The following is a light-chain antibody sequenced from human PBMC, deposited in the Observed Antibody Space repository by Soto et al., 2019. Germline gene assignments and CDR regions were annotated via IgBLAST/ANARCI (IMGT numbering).Light chain of an antibody. Sequence: EIVLTQSPATLSLSPGERATLSCWASQSVSSYLAWYQQKPGQAPRLLIYDASNRATGIPARFSGSGSRTDFTLTISSLEPEDFAVYYCQQRSKWPLTFGGGTKVEIK. CDR3: QQRSKWPLT. J-gene: IGKJ4*01. CDR1: QSVSSY. V-gene: IGKV3-11*01. CDR2: DAS.